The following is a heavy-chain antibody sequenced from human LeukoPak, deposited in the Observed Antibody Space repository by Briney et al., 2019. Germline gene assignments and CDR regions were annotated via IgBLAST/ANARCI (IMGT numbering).Heavy chain of an antibody. D-gene: IGHD3-10*01. Sequence: SETLSLACAVYGGSFSGYYWSWIRQPPGKGLEWIGEINHSGSTNYNPSLKSRVTISVDTSKNQFSLKLSSVTAADTAVYYCARGKSWLDYYGSGGEGFGPWGQGTLVTVSS. V-gene: IGHV4-34*01. CDR3: ARGKSWLDYYGSGGEGFGP. CDR1: GGSFSGYY. J-gene: IGHJ5*02. CDR2: INHSGST.